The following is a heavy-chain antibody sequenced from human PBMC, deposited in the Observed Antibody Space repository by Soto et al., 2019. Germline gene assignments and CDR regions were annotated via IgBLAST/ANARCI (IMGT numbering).Heavy chain of an antibody. D-gene: IGHD6-13*01. Sequence: ASVKVSCKASGYPLTAKYLHWVRQAPGQGLECMGWINPSSGGTKEAQKFRGRVTMTRDTSISAAYMELSRLTSDDTAVYYCAKGGSSWTEWFDPWGQGALVTVSS. CDR2: INPSSGGT. CDR1: GYPLTAKY. J-gene: IGHJ5*02. V-gene: IGHV1-2*02. CDR3: AKGGSSWTEWFDP.